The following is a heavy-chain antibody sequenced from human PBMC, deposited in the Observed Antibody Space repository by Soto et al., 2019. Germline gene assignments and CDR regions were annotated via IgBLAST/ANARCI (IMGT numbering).Heavy chain of an antibody. Sequence: EVQLVEAGGGLVKPGESLRLSCAASGFTFNNAWMNWVRQAPGKGLEWVGHIKSKTDGGTTDYAAPVKGRFTISRDDSKSTLYLQLSSLKTEDTALYFCTTDVWTSLRLDYWGQGTLVTVSS. CDR1: GFTFNNAW. V-gene: IGHV3-15*01. J-gene: IGHJ4*02. CDR3: TTDVWTSLRLDY. CDR2: IKSKTDGGTT. D-gene: IGHD3-16*01.